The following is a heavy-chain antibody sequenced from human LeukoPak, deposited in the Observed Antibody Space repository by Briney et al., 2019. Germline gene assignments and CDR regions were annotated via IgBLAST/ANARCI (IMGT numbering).Heavy chain of an antibody. CDR2: INSDGSSS. V-gene: IGHV3-74*01. CDR3: ARDPDSYHSGAYYSFFDY. J-gene: IGHJ4*02. Sequence: PGGSLRLSCAVSGFTLSTYWMHWLRQSPGEGLVWVSRINSDGSSSAYADSVKGRFTISRDNAKNTLSLQMNSLRAEDTAVYYCARDPDSYHSGAYYSFFDYWGQGILVTVSS. CDR1: GFTLSTYW. D-gene: IGHD2-15*01.